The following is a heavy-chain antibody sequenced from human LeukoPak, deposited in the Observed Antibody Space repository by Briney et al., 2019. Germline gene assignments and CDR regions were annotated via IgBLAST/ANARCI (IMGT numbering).Heavy chain of an antibody. Sequence: ASVKVSCKASGYTFTGYYMHWVRQAPGQGLEWMGWINPNSGGTNYAQKFQGRVTKTRDTSISTAYMELSRLRSDDTAVYYCAREADKPAPSSDPGGRGPLVTVS. CDR1: GYTFTGYY. D-gene: IGHD2-2*01. J-gene: IGHJ5*02. CDR2: INPNSGGT. V-gene: IGHV1-2*02. CDR3: AREADKPAPSSDP.